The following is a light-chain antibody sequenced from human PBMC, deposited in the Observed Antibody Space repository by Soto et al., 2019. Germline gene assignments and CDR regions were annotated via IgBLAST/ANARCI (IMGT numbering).Light chain of an antibody. CDR1: SSDVGGYNY. CDR3: SSYAGSNHLWV. Sequence: QSVLTQPPSASGSPGQSVTISCTGTSSDVGGYNYVSWYQQHPGKAPKLMMYEVSQRPSGVPDRFSGSKSGNTASLTVSGLQAEDDGDYYCSSYAGSNHLWVFGGGTQLTVL. CDR2: EVS. V-gene: IGLV2-8*01. J-gene: IGLJ3*02.